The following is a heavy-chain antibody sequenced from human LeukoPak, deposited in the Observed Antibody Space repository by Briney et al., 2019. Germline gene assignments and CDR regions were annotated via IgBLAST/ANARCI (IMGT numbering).Heavy chain of an antibody. CDR2: INHNGNVN. J-gene: IGHJ6*02. CDR1: GFTFSSYW. Sequence: GALRLSCAASGFTFSSYWMNWARQAPGRGLEWVASINHNGNVNYYVDSVKGRFTISRDNAKNSLYLQMSNLRAEDTAVYFCARGGGLDVWGQGATVTVSS. D-gene: IGHD3-16*01. V-gene: IGHV3-7*03. CDR3: ARGGGLDV.